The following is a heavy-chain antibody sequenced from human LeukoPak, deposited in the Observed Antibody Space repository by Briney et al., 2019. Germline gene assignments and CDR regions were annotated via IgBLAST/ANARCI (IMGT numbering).Heavy chain of an antibody. D-gene: IGHD3-10*01. CDR3: ARVGYYASGPFSYFDY. CDR1: GFTFSSYG. V-gene: IGHV3-30*03. Sequence: GGSLRLSCAASGFTFSSYGMHWVRQAPGKGLEWLAVISNDGSNKYHADSVKGRFTISRDNSKNTLYLQMNSLSVEDTAVYYCARVGYYASGPFSYFDYWGQGTLVTVSS. CDR2: ISNDGSNK. J-gene: IGHJ4*02.